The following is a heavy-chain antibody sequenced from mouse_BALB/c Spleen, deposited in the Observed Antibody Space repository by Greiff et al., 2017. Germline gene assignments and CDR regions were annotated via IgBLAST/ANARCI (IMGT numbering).Heavy chain of an antibody. D-gene: IGHD1-2*01. Sequence: EVQLVESGPELVKPGASMKISCKASGYSFTGYTMNWVKQSHGKNLEWIGLINPYNGGTSYNQKFKGKATLTVDKSSSTAYMELLSLTSEDSAVYYCAKLRLRGYAMDYWGQGTSVTVSS. CDR3: AKLRLRGYAMDY. CDR1: GYSFTGYT. V-gene: IGHV1-18*01. J-gene: IGHJ4*01. CDR2: INPYNGGT.